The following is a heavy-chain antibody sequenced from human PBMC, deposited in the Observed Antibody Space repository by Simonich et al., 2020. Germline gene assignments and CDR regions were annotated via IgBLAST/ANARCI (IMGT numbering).Heavy chain of an antibody. Sequence: QVQLVQSGAEVKKPGASVKVSCKASGYTFTGYYMHWVRQAPGQGLEWRRRHNPNSGGTNYAQKFQGRVTMTRDTSISTAYMELSRLRSDDTAVYYCASGWDWGFSHMSDYWGQGTLVTVSS. CDR1: GYTFTGYY. CDR2: HNPNSGGT. D-gene: IGHD7-27*01. CDR3: ASGWDWGFSHMSDY. V-gene: IGHV1-2*06. J-gene: IGHJ4*02.